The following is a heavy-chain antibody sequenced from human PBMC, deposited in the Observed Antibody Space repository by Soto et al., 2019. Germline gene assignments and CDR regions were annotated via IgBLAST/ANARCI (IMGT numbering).Heavy chain of an antibody. Sequence: QVQLVESGGGVVQPGRSLRLSCAASGFPFTSYGMHWVREGPDKGLEWVAIISYDGSDKYYADSVKGRFTISRDNSKDPLYLQMNRLRPEEPALYYCVGGQYYFDYRGQGTLVIVSS. CDR3: VGGQYYFDY. CDR2: ISYDGSDK. V-gene: IGHV3-30*03. J-gene: IGHJ4*02. CDR1: GFPFTSYG. D-gene: IGHD3-10*01.